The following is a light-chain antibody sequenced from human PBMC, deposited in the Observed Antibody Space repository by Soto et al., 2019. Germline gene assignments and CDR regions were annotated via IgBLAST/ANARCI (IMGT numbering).Light chain of an antibody. CDR3: QSYDSSLSASV. CDR2: VNN. CDR1: SSNIGAGYD. V-gene: IGLV1-40*01. J-gene: IGLJ3*02. Sequence: QSVLTQPPSVSGAPGQRVTISCTGSSSNIGAGYDVHWYQQVTGTAPKLLIYVNNNRPSGDPDRFSGSKSGTSASLVITGLQAEDEADYYCQSYDSSLSASVFGGGTKLTVL.